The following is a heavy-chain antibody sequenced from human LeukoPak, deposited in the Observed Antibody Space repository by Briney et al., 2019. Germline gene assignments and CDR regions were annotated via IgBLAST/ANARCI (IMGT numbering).Heavy chain of an antibody. CDR3: ARALWFGENENWFDP. Sequence: KPSETLSLTCTVSGGSISSYYWSWIRQPPGKGLEWIGYIYYSGSTNYNPSLKSRVTISVDTSKNQFSLKLSSVTAADTAVYYCARALWFGENENWFDPWGQGTLVTVSS. J-gene: IGHJ5*02. D-gene: IGHD3-10*01. V-gene: IGHV4-59*01. CDR1: GGSISSYY. CDR2: IYYSGST.